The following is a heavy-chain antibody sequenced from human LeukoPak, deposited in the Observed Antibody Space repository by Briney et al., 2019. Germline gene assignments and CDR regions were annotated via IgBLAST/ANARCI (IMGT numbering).Heavy chain of an antibody. CDR3: ASGYYGSAIDY. J-gene: IGHJ4*02. CDR1: GGSISSGGYY. Sequence: SETLSLTCTVSGGSISSGGYYWSWIRQHPGKGLEWIGYIYYSGSTYYNPSLKSRVTISVDTSKNQFSLKLSSVTAADTAVYYCASGYYGSAIDYWGQGTLVTVSS. V-gene: IGHV4-31*03. D-gene: IGHD3-10*01. CDR2: IYYSGST.